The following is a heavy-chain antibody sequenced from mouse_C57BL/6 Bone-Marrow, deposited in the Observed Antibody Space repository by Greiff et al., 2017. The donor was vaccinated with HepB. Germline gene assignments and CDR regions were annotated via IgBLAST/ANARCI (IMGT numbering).Heavy chain of an antibody. D-gene: IGHD1-1*01. V-gene: IGHV1-55*01. J-gene: IGHJ2*01. Sequence: VQLQQPGAELVKPGASVKMSCKASGYTFTSYWITWVKQRPGQGLEWIGDIYPGSGSTNYNEKFKSKATLTVDTSSSTAYMQLSSLTSEDSAVYYCASPITTVVARDYWGQGTTLTVSS. CDR3: ASPITTVVARDY. CDR1: GYTFTSYW. CDR2: IYPGSGST.